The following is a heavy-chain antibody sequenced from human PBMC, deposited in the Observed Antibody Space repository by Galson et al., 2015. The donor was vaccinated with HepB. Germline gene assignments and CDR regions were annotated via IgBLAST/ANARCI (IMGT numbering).Heavy chain of an antibody. CDR3: ARDLEQGYDFWNGYYWFDP. J-gene: IGHJ5*02. CDR2: INSDGSST. V-gene: IGHV3-74*01. D-gene: IGHD3-3*01. Sequence: SLRLSCAASGFTFSIYRMHWVRQAPGKGLVWVSRINSDGSSTTYADSVKGRFTISRDNAKNILYLQMNSLRAEDTAVYYCARDLEQGYDFWNGYYWFDPWGQGTLVTVSS. CDR1: GFTFSIYR.